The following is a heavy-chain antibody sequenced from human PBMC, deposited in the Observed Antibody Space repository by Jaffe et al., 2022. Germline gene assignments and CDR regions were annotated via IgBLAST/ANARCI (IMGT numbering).Heavy chain of an antibody. CDR2: IYSGGST. Sequence: EVQLVESGGGLVQPGGSLRLSCAASGFTVSSNYMSWVRQAPGKGLEWVSVIYSGGSTYYADSVKGRFTISRDNSKNTLYLQMNSLRAEDTAVYYCARDEDSSSWYDPYRTSPEYFQHWGQGTLVTVSS. D-gene: IGHD6-13*01. CDR1: GFTVSSNY. CDR3: ARDEDSSSWYDPYRTSPEYFQH. V-gene: IGHV3-66*02. J-gene: IGHJ1*01.